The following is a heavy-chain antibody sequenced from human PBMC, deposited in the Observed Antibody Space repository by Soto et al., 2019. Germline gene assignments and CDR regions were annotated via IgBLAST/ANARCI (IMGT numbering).Heavy chain of an antibody. CDR1: GYTFATYD. CDR2: MNPNSGNT. D-gene: IGHD2-15*01. CDR3: ARSGGSIFNWLDS. Sequence: ASVKVSCKASGYTFATYDINWVRQAPGQGLEWMGWMNPNSGNTGYAQKFQGRLTMTGDTALSIAHMELSSLRNEDTAGYYCARSGGSIFNWLDSWGQGTLVTVSP. J-gene: IGHJ5*01. V-gene: IGHV1-8*01.